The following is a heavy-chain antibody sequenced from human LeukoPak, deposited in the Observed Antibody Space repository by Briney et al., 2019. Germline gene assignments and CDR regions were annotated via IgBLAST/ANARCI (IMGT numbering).Heavy chain of an antibody. J-gene: IGHJ5*02. Sequence: ASVKVSCKASGYTFTGYYMHWVRQAPGQGLEWMGWINPNSGGTNYAQKFQGRVTMTRDTSISTAYMELSRPRSDDTAVYYCARVGGSYDNWFDPWGQGTLVTVSS. CDR2: INPNSGGT. V-gene: IGHV1-2*02. D-gene: IGHD2-15*01. CDR3: ARVGGSYDNWFDP. CDR1: GYTFTGYY.